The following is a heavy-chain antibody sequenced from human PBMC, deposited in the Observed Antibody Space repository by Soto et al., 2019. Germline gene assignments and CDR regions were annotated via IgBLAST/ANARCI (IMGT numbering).Heavy chain of an antibody. CDR2: INHSGST. Sequence: PSETLSLTCAVYGGSFSGYYWSWIRQPPGKGLEWIGEINHSGSTNYNPSLKSRVTISVDTTKNQFSLKLSSVTAADTAVYYCARGGHPDIVATILDYWGQGTLVTVSS. J-gene: IGHJ4*02. V-gene: IGHV4-34*01. CDR3: ARGGHPDIVATILDY. CDR1: GGSFSGYY. D-gene: IGHD5-12*01.